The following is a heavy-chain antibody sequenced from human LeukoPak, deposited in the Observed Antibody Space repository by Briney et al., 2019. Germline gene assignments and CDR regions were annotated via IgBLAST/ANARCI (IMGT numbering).Heavy chain of an antibody. D-gene: IGHD6-19*01. CDR1: GFTFSDYY. CDR3: ATNKAYSSGGFDY. V-gene: IGHV3-11*01. Sequence: GGSLRLSCAASGFTFSDYYMSWIRQAPGKGLEWVPYISSSGSTIYCADSVKGRFTISRDNAKNSLYLQMNSLRAEDTAVYYCATNKAYSSGGFDYWGQGTLVTVSS. J-gene: IGHJ4*02. CDR2: ISSSGSTI.